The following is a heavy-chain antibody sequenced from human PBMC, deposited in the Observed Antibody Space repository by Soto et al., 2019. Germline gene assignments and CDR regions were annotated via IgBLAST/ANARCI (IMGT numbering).Heavy chain of an antibody. D-gene: IGHD3-10*01. J-gene: IGHJ4*02. V-gene: IGHV3-30*18. Sequence: QVQLVESGGGVVQPGKSLRLSCAGSGFTFSSYGMDWVRQAPGKGLEWVAVISYDGSNKYYADSVKGRFTISRDNSKNTLYLQMSSLRDDDTAVYYCAKDRMEAGVRGYVDYWGQGALVTVSS. CDR3: AKDRMEAGVRGYVDY. CDR1: GFTFSSYG. CDR2: ISYDGSNK.